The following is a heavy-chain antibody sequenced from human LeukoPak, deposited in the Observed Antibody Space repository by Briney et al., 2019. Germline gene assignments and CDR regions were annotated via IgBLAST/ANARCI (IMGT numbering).Heavy chain of an antibody. CDR2: IKQDGSEK. CDR3: ARVRCSSTSCYNDY. V-gene: IGHV3-7*01. J-gene: IGHJ4*02. D-gene: IGHD2-2*02. Sequence: GGSLRLSCAASGFTFSSYWMSWVRQAPGKGLEWVANIKQDGSEKYYVDSVKGRFTISRDNAKNSLYLQMNSRRAEDTAVYYCARVRCSSTSCYNDYWGQGTLVTVSS. CDR1: GFTFSSYW.